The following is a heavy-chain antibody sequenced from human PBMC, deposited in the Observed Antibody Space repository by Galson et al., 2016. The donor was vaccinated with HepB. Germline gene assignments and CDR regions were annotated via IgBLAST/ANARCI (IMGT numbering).Heavy chain of an antibody. V-gene: IGHV3-33*06. D-gene: IGHD3-22*01. CDR2: IWYDGSNK. CDR3: AKPGDGGITIIA. Sequence: SLRLSCAASGFTFSNYGMHWVRQAPDKGLEWVAVIWYDGSNKYYADSVKGRFTISRDNSKNTLYLQMNSLRAEDTAVYYCAKPGDGGITIIAWSQGTLLTVSS. J-gene: IGHJ5*02. CDR1: GFTFSNYG.